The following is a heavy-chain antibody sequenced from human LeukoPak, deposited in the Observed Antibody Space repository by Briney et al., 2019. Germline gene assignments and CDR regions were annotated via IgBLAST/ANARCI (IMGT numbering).Heavy chain of an antibody. V-gene: IGHV3-30*04. CDR2: ISSDGSNK. CDR1: GFTFNSYV. J-gene: IGHJ4*02. Sequence: GGSLRLSCEASGFTFNSYVMHWVRQAPGKGLEWVAVISSDGSNKYYADSVKGRFTVSRDNSKNTLYLQMNSLRAEDTAVYYCAKDAIVGATSYSYWGQGTLVTVSS. D-gene: IGHD1-26*01. CDR3: AKDAIVGATSYSY.